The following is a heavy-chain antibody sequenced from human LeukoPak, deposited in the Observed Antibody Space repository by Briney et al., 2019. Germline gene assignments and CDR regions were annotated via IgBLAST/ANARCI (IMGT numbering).Heavy chain of an antibody. CDR3: ARARDYGGYFDY. D-gene: IGHD4-17*01. J-gene: IGHJ4*02. CDR1: GFTFSSYS. CDR2: ISSSSSYI. V-gene: IGHV3-21*01. Sequence: GGSLRLSCAASGFTFSSYSMNWVRQAPGKGLEWVSSISSSSSYIYYADSVKGRFTISRDNAKNLLYLQMNSLRAEDTAVYYCARARDYGGYFDYWGQGTLVTVSS.